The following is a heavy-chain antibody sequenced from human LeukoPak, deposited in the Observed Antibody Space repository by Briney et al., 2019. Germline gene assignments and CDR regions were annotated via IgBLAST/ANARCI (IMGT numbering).Heavy chain of an antibody. CDR3: ARVMMKAFYYYYMDV. CDR1: GYTFSDYD. J-gene: IGHJ6*03. D-gene: IGHD3-16*01. CDR2: MHATSGDT. V-gene: IGHV1-8*01. Sequence: ASVKVSCKASGYTFSDYDVNWVRQAPGQGLEWMGWMHATSGDTGYAQKLQGRFTMTRSMSINTAYMELRRLRSEDTAVYFCARVMMKAFYYYYMDVWGKGTTIIISS.